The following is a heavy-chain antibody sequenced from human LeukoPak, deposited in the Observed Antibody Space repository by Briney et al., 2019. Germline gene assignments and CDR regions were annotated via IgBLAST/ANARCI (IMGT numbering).Heavy chain of an antibody. V-gene: IGHV5-51*01. CDR1: GDSFIDYW. D-gene: IGHD3-16*01. CDR3: ARLSAVRGFDY. Sequence: GGSLKISCKGSGDSFIDYWIAWVRQMPGKGLEWMGIIYPGDSDTRYSPSFQGQVTISADKSISTAYLQWSSLKASDTAMYYCARLSAVRGFDYWGQGTLVTVSS. CDR2: IYPGDSDT. J-gene: IGHJ4*02.